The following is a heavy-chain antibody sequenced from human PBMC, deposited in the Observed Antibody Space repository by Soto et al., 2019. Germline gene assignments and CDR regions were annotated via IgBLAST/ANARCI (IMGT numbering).Heavy chain of an antibody. V-gene: IGHV2-26*01. CDR3: ARIMRQWLVTRGGWFDP. Sequence: QVTLKESGPVLVKPTETLTLTCTVSGFSLSNARMGVSWIRQPPGKALEWLAHIFSNDEKSYSTSLKSRLTISKDTSKSQVVLTMTNMDPVDTATYYCARIMRQWLVTRGGWFDPWGQGTLVTVSS. D-gene: IGHD6-19*01. J-gene: IGHJ5*02. CDR1: GFSLSNARMG. CDR2: IFSNDEK.